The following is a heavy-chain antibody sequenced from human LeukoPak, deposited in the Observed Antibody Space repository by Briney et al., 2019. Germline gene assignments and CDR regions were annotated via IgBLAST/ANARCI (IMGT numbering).Heavy chain of an antibody. CDR2: IYYSGST. Sequence: SETLSLTCAVSGGSISSSNSYWGWIRQPPGKGLEWIGSIYYSGSTYYNPSLKSRVTISVDTSKNQFSLKLSSVTAADTAVYYCASKSPFYCSGGSCLFDYWGQGTLVTVSS. D-gene: IGHD2-15*01. CDR1: GGSISSSNSY. V-gene: IGHV4-39*07. CDR3: ASKSPFYCSGGSCLFDY. J-gene: IGHJ4*02.